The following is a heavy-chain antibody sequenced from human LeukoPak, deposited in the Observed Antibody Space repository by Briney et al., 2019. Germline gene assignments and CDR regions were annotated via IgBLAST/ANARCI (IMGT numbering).Heavy chain of an antibody. V-gene: IGHV4-34*01. D-gene: IGHD3-9*01. CDR2: INHSGST. CDR3: ARRVLRYFDWLLSRGFDY. CDR1: GFIFSSYS. J-gene: IGHJ4*02. Sequence: PGGSLRLSCAASGFIFSSYSMTWVRQAPGKGLEWIGEINHSGSTNYNPSLKSRVTISVDTSMNQFSLKLSSVTAADTAVYYCARRVLRYFDWLLSRGFDYWGQGTLVTVSS.